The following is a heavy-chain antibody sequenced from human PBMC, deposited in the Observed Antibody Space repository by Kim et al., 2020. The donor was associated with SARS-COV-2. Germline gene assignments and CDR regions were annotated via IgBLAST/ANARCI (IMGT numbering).Heavy chain of an antibody. J-gene: IGHJ4*02. Sequence: SETLSLTCTVSGGSVSSGSYYWSWIRQPPGKGLEWIGYIYYSGSTNYNPSLKSRVTISVDTSKNQFSLKLSSVTAADTAVYYCARDVSSTVVTENGLMGSYFDYWGQGTLVTVSS. V-gene: IGHV4-61*01. CDR3: ARDVSSTVVTENGLMGSYFDY. CDR2: IYYSGST. D-gene: IGHD2-15*01. CDR1: GGSVSSGSYY.